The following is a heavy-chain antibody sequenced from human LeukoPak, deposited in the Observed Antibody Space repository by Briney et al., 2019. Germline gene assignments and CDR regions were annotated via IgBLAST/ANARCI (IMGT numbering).Heavy chain of an antibody. D-gene: IGHD3-3*01. CDR1: GASFSGYY. CDR2: VNHSGSA. Sequence: SETLSLTCAVYGASFSGYYWTWIRQPPGKRLEWIGEVNHSGSANYNPSLKSRVTISLDTSKNHFSLKLSSVTVADTAVYYCARGRRDFWSGFWFDPWSQGTLVTVSS. CDR3: ARGRRDFWSGFWFDP. V-gene: IGHV4-34*01. J-gene: IGHJ5*02.